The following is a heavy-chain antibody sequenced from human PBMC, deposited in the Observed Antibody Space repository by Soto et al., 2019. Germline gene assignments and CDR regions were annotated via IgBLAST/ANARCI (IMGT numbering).Heavy chain of an antibody. Sequence: QITLKESGPTLVKPTQTLTLTCTFSGFSLSTSGVGVGWIRQPPGKALEWLALIYWDDDKRYSPSLKSRLTITKDTSKNQVVLTMTNMDPVDTATYYCAHSYCSGGSCYSYYFDYWGQGTLVTVSS. CDR3: AHSYCSGGSCYSYYFDY. D-gene: IGHD2-15*01. J-gene: IGHJ4*02. V-gene: IGHV2-5*02. CDR1: GFSLSTSGVG. CDR2: IYWDDDK.